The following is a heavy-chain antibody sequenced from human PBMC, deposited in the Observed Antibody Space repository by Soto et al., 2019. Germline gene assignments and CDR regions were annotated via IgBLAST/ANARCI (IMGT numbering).Heavy chain of an antibody. V-gene: IGHV3-30*18. J-gene: IGHJ4*02. Sequence: VQLVESGGGLVEPGGSLRLSCAASGFTFSSYGMHWVRQAPGKGLEWVAVISYDGSNKYYADSVKGRFTISRDNSKNTLYLQMNSLRAEDTAAYYCAKAPPWDFWSGSLFAYWGQGTLVTVSS. CDR1: GFTFSSYG. D-gene: IGHD3-3*01. CDR3: AKAPPWDFWSGSLFAY. CDR2: ISYDGSNK.